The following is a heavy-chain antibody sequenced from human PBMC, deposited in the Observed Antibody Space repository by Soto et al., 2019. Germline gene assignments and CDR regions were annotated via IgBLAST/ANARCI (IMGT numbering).Heavy chain of an antibody. V-gene: IGHV3-23*01. Sequence: PGGSLRLSCAASGFTFSIYAMNWVRQAPGKGLEWVSAISGSGDSTYYADSVKGRFTISRDNSKNTLYLQMNSLRAEDTAVYYCAKMVPAAIGINDYWGQGSLVTVSS. D-gene: IGHD2-2*01. CDR3: AKMVPAAIGINDY. J-gene: IGHJ4*02. CDR1: GFTFSIYA. CDR2: ISGSGDST.